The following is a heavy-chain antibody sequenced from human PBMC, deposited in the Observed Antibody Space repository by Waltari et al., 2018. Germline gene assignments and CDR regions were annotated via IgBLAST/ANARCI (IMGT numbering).Heavy chain of an antibody. CDR2: INHRGST. J-gene: IGHJ4*02. CDR1: GGSFSGYY. D-gene: IGHD3-16*02. CDR3: ARGHYDYVWGSYRSRSHDY. Sequence: QVQLQQWGAGLLKPSETLSLTCAVYGGSFSGYYWSWIRQPPGKGLEWIGEINHRGSTNYNPSLKSRVTISVDTSKNQFSLKLSSVTAADTAVYYCARGHYDYVWGSYRSRSHDYWGQGTLVTVSS. V-gene: IGHV4-34*01.